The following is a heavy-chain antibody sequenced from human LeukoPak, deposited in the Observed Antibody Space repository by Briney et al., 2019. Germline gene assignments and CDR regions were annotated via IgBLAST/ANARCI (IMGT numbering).Heavy chain of an antibody. Sequence: GGSLRLSCALSGFSFSVYYMTWIAHAPGRGREGISFIITRGTTIYYADSVKGRFTISRDNAKNSLYLQMNSLRAEDTAVYCCARDGVLRYFDWPYYYYMDVWGKGTTVTVSS. D-gene: IGHD3-9*01. V-gene: IGHV3-11*04. CDR1: GFSFSVYY. CDR3: ARDGVLRYFDWPYYYYMDV. CDR2: IITRGTTI. J-gene: IGHJ6*03.